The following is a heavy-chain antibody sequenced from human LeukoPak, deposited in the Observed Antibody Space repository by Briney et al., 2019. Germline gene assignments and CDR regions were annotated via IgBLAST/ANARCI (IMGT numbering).Heavy chain of an antibody. J-gene: IGHJ6*02. CDR2: ISGSGGFT. D-gene: IGHD2-2*01. CDR1: GFSFSSYT. Sequence: PGGSLRLSCAASGFSFSSYTMSWVRQAPGKGLEWVSAISGSGGFTYYADSVKGRFTISRDNSKNTLFLQMNSLRAEDTAVYYCAAMMGMDVWGQGTTVTVSS. V-gene: IGHV3-23*01. CDR3: AAMMGMDV.